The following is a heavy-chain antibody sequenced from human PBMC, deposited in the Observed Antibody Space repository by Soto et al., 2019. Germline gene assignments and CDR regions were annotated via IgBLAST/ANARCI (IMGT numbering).Heavy chain of an antibody. Sequence: SSDPVSHRASGGSLRQYVILGVRQAPRQGLEWMGGIIPIFGTANYAQKFQGRVTITADKSTSTAYMDQSSLRSEDTAVYYWARVGAEIVVATAPAGVYRVDIWGQGTMVTVSS. CDR3: ARVGAEIVVATAPAGVYRVDI. CDR2: IIPIFGTA. J-gene: IGHJ3*02. D-gene: IGHD6-13*01. V-gene: IGHV1-69*06. CDR1: GGSLRQYV.